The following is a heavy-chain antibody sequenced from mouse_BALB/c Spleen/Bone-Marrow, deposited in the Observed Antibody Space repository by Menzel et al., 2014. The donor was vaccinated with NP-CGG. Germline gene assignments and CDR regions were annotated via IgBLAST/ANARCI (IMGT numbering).Heavy chain of an antibody. J-gene: IGHJ3*01. CDR3: AREARTGAWFTY. V-gene: IGHV1-4*02. D-gene: IGHD4-1*01. CDR1: GYTFTSYT. CDR2: INPSSGYT. Sequence: QVHLQQPGAELARPGASVKMSCKASGYTFTSYTIRWVKQRPGQGLEWIGYINPSSGYTDYNQKFKDKTTLTADKSSNTAYMQLTSLTSEDSAVYSCAREARTGAWFTYWGQGTLVTVSA.